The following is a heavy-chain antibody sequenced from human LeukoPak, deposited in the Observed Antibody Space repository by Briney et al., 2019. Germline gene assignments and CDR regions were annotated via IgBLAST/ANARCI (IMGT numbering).Heavy chain of an antibody. J-gene: IGHJ6*02. D-gene: IGHD3-22*01. CDR1: GGSFSGYY. V-gene: IGHV4-59*01. Sequence: SEARSLTCAVYGGSFSGYYWSWIRQPPGKGLEWIGYIYYSGSTNYNPSLKSRVTISVDTSKNQFSLKLSSVTAADTAVYYCARCVRRGYDSSANGMDVWGQGTTVTVSS. CDR2: IYYSGST. CDR3: ARCVRRGYDSSANGMDV.